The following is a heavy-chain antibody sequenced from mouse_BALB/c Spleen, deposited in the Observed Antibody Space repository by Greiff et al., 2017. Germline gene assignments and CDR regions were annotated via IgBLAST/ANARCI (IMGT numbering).Heavy chain of an antibody. CDR1: GYTFTSYY. CDR3: TREGGNYVGDY. J-gene: IGHJ2*01. V-gene: IGHV1S81*02. Sequence: QVQLKESGAELVKPGASVKLSCKASGYTFTSYYMYWVKQRPGQGLEWIGEINPSNGGTNFNEKFKSKATLTVDKSSSTAYMQLSSLTSEDSAVYYCTREGGNYVGDYWGQGTTLTVSS. D-gene: IGHD2-1*01. CDR2: INPSNGGT.